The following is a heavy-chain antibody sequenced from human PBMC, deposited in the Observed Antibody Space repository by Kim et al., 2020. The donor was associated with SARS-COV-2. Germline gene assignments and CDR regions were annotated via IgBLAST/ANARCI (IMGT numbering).Heavy chain of an antibody. D-gene: IGHD5-18*01. Sequence: GGSLRLSRAASGFTFSSYAMHWVRQAPGKGLEWVAVISYDGSNKYYADSVKGRFTISRDNSKNTLYLQMNSLRAEDTAVYYCARNPGGYSYGVDYWGQGTLVTVSS. J-gene: IGHJ4*02. CDR3: ARNPGGYSYGVDY. CDR1: GFTFSSYA. V-gene: IGHV3-30*04. CDR2: ISYDGSNK.